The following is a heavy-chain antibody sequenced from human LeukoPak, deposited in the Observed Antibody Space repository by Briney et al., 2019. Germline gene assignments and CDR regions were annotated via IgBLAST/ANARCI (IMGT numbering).Heavy chain of an antibody. CDR3: ASYDGGGYYYYYMDV. J-gene: IGHJ6*03. Sequence: GGSLRLSCAASAFTFSDYYMSWIREAPGKGMEWVSYISSSGSTIYYADSVKGRFTISRDNAKNSLYLQMNSLRAEDTAVYYCASYDGGGYYYYYMDVWGKGTTVTVSS. D-gene: IGHD3-16*01. V-gene: IGHV3-11*04. CDR1: AFTFSDYY. CDR2: ISSSGSTI.